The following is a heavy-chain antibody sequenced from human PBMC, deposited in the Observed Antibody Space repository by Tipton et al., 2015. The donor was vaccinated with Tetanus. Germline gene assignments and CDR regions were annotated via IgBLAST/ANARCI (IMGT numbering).Heavy chain of an antibody. CDR1: GYNFSYYS. CDR2: VDPRDSGA. V-gene: IGHV5-51*01. CDR3: ARRRSAVLGGSYHWYFDL. J-gene: IGHJ2*01. D-gene: IGHD2-15*01. Sequence: QLVQSGPEVKKPGESLKISCQGSGYNFSYYSIGWVRHMPGKGLEWMGIVDPRDSGATYGPSFQGQVTISTDKSISTAYVQWTSLRASDTAIYYCARRRSAVLGGSYHWYFDLWGRGTLVTVSS.